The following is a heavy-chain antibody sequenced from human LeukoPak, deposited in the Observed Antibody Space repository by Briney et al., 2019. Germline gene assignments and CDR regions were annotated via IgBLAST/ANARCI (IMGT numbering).Heavy chain of an antibody. CDR2: IYYSGST. V-gene: IGHV4-39*07. CDR3: ARGPKQWLVFFPTDAFDI. Sequence: SETLSLTCTVSGGSISSSSYYWGWIRQPPGKGLEWIGSIYYSGSTYYNPSHKSRVTISVDTSKNQFSLKLSSVTAADTAVYYCARGPKQWLVFFPTDAFDIWGQGTMVTVSS. CDR1: GGSISSSSYY. J-gene: IGHJ3*02. D-gene: IGHD6-19*01.